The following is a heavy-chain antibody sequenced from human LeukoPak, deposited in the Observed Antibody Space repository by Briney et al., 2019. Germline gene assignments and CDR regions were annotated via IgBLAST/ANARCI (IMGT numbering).Heavy chain of an antibody. CDR1: GFTFDDYG. D-gene: IGHD3-22*01. CDR3: ARWRDYYDSSGYYDY. J-gene: IGHJ4*02. V-gene: IGHV3-20*04. Sequence: SGGSLRLSCAASGFTFDDYGMSWVRQAPGKGLEWVSGINWNGGSTGYADSVKGRFTISRDNAKNSLYLQMNSLRAEDTALYYCARWRDYYDSSGYYDYWGQGTLVTVSS. CDR2: INWNGGST.